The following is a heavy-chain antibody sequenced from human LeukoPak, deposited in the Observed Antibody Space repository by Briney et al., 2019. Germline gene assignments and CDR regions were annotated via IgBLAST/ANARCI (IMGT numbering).Heavy chain of an antibody. V-gene: IGHV3-66*02. J-gene: IGHJ6*02. CDR3: ARGAGVSHYYYYAMDI. CDR1: TFTVIDHY. Sequence: GGSLRLSCAASTFTVIDHYMTWVRQAPGRGLEWGAAIYPGGSTYYADSVKGRFTISRDKSKNTLYLQMNTLGAEETAVYYCARGAGVSHYYYYAMDIWGQGTTVTVSS. CDR2: IYPGGST. D-gene: IGHD2-21*01.